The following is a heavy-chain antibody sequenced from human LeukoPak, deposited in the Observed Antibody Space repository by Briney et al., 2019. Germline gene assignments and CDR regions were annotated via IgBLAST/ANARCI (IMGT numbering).Heavy chain of an antibody. CDR3: ARDTRTAQGFDY. CDR2: IFQSGHT. D-gene: IGHD2-15*01. CDR1: GGSFIGFH. Sequence: SQTLSLTCAVYGGSFIGFHWNWIRPAPGKGLEWTGSIFQSGHTYYSPSLKSRVTISVDTSNNRFSLSLSAVTAADTAIYYCARDTRTAQGFDYWDQGILVTVSS. V-gene: IGHV4-34*12. J-gene: IGHJ4*02.